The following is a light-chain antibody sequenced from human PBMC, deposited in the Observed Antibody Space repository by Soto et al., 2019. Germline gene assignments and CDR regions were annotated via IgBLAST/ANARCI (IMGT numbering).Light chain of an antibody. V-gene: IGKV1-5*01. CDR3: QQDNSYSWT. CDR2: DAS. CDR1: QSISSW. Sequence: DIQMTQSPSTLSASVGDRVTITCRASQSISSWLAWYQQKPGKAPKLLIYDASSLESGVPSRFGGSGPGTESTLGISGLQPDDFAPYYCQQDNSYSWTFGQGTKVDIK. J-gene: IGKJ1*01.